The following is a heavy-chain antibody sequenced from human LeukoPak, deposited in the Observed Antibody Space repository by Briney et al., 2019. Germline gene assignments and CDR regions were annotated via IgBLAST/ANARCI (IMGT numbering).Heavy chain of an antibody. CDR2: IYYSGST. CDR1: GGSISGYY. D-gene: IGHD4-11*01. V-gene: IGHV4-59*12. Sequence: SETLSLTCTVSGGSISGYYWSWIRQPPGKGLEWIGYIYYSGSTYYNPSLKSRVTISVDTSKNQFSLKLSSVTAADTAVYYCARDSNHGHYWGQGTLVTVSS. J-gene: IGHJ4*02. CDR3: ARDSNHGHY.